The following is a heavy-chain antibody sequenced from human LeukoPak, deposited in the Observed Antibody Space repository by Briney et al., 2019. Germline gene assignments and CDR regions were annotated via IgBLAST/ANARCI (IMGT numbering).Heavy chain of an antibody. D-gene: IGHD5-12*01. V-gene: IGHV4-59*01. Sequence: PSETLSLTCTVSGGSINSYYWSWIRQPPGKGLEWIGYIYYRGSTNYNPSLKSRVTFSVDTSKNQFSLKLNSVTAADTAVYYCARLGGYGYFDYWGQGTLVTVSS. CDR2: IYYRGST. CDR1: GGSINSYY. J-gene: IGHJ4*02. CDR3: ARLGGYGYFDY.